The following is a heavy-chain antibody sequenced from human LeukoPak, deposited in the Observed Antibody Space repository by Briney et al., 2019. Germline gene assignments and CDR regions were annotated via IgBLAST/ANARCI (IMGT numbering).Heavy chain of an antibody. CDR2: ISGGGGST. Sequence: PGGSLRLSCAASGFTFSSYVMNSVRQDPGKGLEWVSAISGGGGSTYYADSVTGRFTFSRDNSKNTLYLQMNSLRAEDTAVYYCAKLYNDYGDENFDYWGQGTLVTVSS. J-gene: IGHJ4*02. CDR3: AKLYNDYGDENFDY. CDR1: GFTFSSYV. V-gene: IGHV3-23*01. D-gene: IGHD4-17*01.